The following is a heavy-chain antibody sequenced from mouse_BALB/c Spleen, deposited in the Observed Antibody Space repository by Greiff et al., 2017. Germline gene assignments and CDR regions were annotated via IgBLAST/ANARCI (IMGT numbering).Heavy chain of an antibody. V-gene: IGHV5-9-1*01. Sequence: EVMLVESGGGLVKPGGSLKLSCAASGFTFSSYAMSWVRQTPEKRLEWVATISSGGSYTYYPDSVKGRFTISRDNAKNTLYLQMSSLRSEDTAMYYCARRELGRAYAMDYWGQGTSVTVSS. J-gene: IGHJ4*01. CDR3: ARRELGRAYAMDY. D-gene: IGHD4-1*01. CDR1: GFTFSSYA. CDR2: ISSGGSYT.